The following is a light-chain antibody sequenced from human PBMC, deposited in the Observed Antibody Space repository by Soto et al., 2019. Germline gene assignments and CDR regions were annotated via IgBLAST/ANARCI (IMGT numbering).Light chain of an antibody. CDR3: QQYDSSPRT. V-gene: IGKV3-20*01. CDR1: QSLNARY. J-gene: IGKJ1*01. CDR2: GVS. Sequence: EIVLTQSPGTLSLSPGARATLSCRASQSLNARYLAWYQQKPGQAPRPLIYGVSSRATGIPDRFSGIVSGTDLTITISRLEPEDCEVYYCQQYDSSPRTFGQGTKVDIK.